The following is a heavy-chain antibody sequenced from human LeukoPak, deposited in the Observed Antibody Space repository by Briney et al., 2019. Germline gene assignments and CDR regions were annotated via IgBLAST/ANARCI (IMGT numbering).Heavy chain of an antibody. J-gene: IGHJ2*01. CDR2: IYYSGST. CDR1: GGSISSYY. Sequence: SETLSLTCTVSGGSISSYYWSWIRQPPGKGLEWIGYIYYSGSTNYNPSLKSRVTISVDTSENQFSLKLSSVTAADTAVYYCARLGLYYDSSGYYFGYFDLWGRGTLVTVSS. V-gene: IGHV4-59*08. CDR3: ARLGLYYDSSGYYFGYFDL. D-gene: IGHD3-22*01.